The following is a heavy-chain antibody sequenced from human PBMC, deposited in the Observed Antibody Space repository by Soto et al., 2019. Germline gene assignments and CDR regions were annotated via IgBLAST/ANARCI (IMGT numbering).Heavy chain of an antibody. CDR1: GGSISGSGYY. CDR2: IYDSGTT. J-gene: IGHJ5*02. Sequence: SETLSLTCTVSGGSISGSGYYWGWIRQPPGKGLEWIGNIYDSGTTYYNPSLKSRVTISVDTSKNQFSLKLSSVTAADTAVYYCATYAAGGWFDPWGQGTLVTVSS. V-gene: IGHV4-39*01. CDR3: ATYAAGGWFDP. D-gene: IGHD3-10*01.